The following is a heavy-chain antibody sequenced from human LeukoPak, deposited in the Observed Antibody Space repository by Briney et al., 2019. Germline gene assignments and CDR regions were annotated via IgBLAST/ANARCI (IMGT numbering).Heavy chain of an antibody. V-gene: IGHV4-59*01. J-gene: IGHJ4*02. CDR3: ARDHGYGSGSYPGY. CDR1: GGSISSYY. CDR2: IYTSGST. D-gene: IGHD1-26*01. Sequence: SETLSLTCTVSGGSISSYYWSWIRQPPGKGLEWIGYIYTSGSTNYNPSLKSRVTISVDTSKNQFSLKLSSVTAADTAVYYCARDHGYGSGSYPGYWGQGTLVTVSS.